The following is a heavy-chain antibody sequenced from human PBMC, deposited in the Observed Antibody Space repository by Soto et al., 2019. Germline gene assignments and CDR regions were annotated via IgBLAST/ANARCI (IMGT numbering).Heavy chain of an antibody. CDR3: AQGGVVVRFDS. Sequence: EVHLLESGGGLVQPGGSLRLSCAASGFTFSNYAMSWVRQAPGKGLEWVSALSAGGDSTYYADSVKGRFTISRDNSKNTLSLLMNSLRAEDTAVYYCAQGGVVVRFDSWGQGTLVTVSS. D-gene: IGHD2-15*01. V-gene: IGHV3-23*01. CDR2: LSAGGDST. J-gene: IGHJ4*02. CDR1: GFTFSNYA.